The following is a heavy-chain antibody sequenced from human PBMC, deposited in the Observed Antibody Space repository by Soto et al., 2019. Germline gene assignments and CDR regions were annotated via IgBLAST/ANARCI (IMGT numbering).Heavy chain of an antibody. Sequence: SETLSLTCTVSGASIRSSAYWGWIRQPPGKGLEWIGSIYSIGNTYYNPSLKSGVTISADTSKNQFSLKLSSVTAADTAVYYCACIFSGGYGYGFYYYGMDVWGQGTTVTVSS. CDR1: GASIRSSAY. D-gene: IGHD5-18*01. V-gene: IGHV4-39*01. CDR3: ACIFSGGYGYGFYYYGMDV. J-gene: IGHJ6*02. CDR2: IYSIGNT.